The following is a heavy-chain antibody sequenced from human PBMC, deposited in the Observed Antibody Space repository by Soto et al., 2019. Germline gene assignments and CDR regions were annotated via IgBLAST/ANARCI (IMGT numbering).Heavy chain of an antibody. CDR1: GGTFSSYA. CDR2: IIPIFGTA. CDR3: ARDKGYGGTYACDI. D-gene: IGHD1-26*01. V-gene: IGHV1-69*13. Sequence: SVKVSCKASGGTFSSYAISWVRQAPGQGLEWMGGIIPIFGTANYAQKFQGRVTITADESTSTAYMELSSLRSEDTAVYCCARDKGYGGTYACDIWGQGTMVTVSS. J-gene: IGHJ3*02.